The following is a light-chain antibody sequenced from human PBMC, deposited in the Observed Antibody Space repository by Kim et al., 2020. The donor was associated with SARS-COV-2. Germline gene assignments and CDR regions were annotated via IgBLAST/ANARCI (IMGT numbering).Light chain of an antibody. Sequence: MTQSPATLSVSPGERATLSCTASQTVYNNVAWYQQRVGQAPRLLIYHASTRATGVPPRFSGTGSGTEFTLIISSLQSEDFAFYYCHQYDGWRWTFGQGTKVDIK. V-gene: IGKV3-15*01. CDR2: HAS. CDR1: QTVYNN. J-gene: IGKJ1*01. CDR3: HQYDGWRWT.